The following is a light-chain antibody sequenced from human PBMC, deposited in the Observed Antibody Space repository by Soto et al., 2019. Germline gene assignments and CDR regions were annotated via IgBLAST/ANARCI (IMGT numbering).Light chain of an antibody. CDR2: WAS. CDR3: QQYYSSPFT. Sequence: DIVMTQSPGSLAVSLGERATINCKSSRSVLSSSNNKNYLAWYQQKPGQPPRLLIYWASTRESGVTDRFSGSGSGTDFTLTISSLQAEDVAVYYCQQYYSSPFTFGPGTKVNIK. J-gene: IGKJ3*01. CDR1: RSVLSSSNNKNY. V-gene: IGKV4-1*01.